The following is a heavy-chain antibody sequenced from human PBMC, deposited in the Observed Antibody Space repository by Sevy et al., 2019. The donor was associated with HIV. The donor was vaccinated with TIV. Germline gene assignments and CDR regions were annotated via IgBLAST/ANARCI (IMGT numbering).Heavy chain of an antibody. J-gene: IGHJ5*02. Sequence: GGSLRLSCAASGFPFNDHAMHWVRQVPGKGLEWVSGVSWNSRNIGYADSVKGRFTISRDDAKNSLYLQMNSLRAEDTALYYCARVDAYYDKGLDPWGQGTLVTVSS. CDR3: ARVDAYYDKGLDP. V-gene: IGHV3-9*01. D-gene: IGHD3-16*01. CDR1: GFPFNDHA. CDR2: VSWNSRNI.